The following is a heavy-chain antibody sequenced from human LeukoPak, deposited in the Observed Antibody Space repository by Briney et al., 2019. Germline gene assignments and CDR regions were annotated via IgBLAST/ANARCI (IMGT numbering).Heavy chain of an antibody. CDR3: ARTSSSWSPYDY. V-gene: IGHV4-4*07. D-gene: IGHD6-13*01. CDR2: IYISGST. CDR1: SGSISSYY. J-gene: IGHJ4*02. Sequence: PSETLSLTCTVSSGSISSYYWSWIRQPAGKGLEWIGRIYISGSTNQNPSLKSRVTMSVDTSRNQVSLTMTSVTAADTAVYYCARTSSSWSPYDYWGQGTLVTVSS.